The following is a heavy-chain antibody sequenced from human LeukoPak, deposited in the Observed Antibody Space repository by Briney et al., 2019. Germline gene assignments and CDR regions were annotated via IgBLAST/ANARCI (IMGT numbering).Heavy chain of an antibody. D-gene: IGHD2-2*01. Sequence: PSETLSLTCAVYGGSFSGYYGSWIRQPPGKGLEWIGEINHSGSTNYNPSLKSRVTISVDTSKNQFSLKLSSVTAADTAVYYCARGGHGSTRVEDAFDIWGQGTMVTVSS. CDR3: ARGGHGSTRVEDAFDI. V-gene: IGHV4-34*01. CDR1: GGSFSGYY. J-gene: IGHJ3*02. CDR2: INHSGST.